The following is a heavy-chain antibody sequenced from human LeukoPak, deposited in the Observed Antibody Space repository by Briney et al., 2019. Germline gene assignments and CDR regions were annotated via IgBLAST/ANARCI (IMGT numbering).Heavy chain of an antibody. V-gene: IGHV4-31*03. CDR2: IYYSGST. D-gene: IGHD4-11*01. CDR3: ARLSSTTVFDY. J-gene: IGHJ4*02. CDR1: GGSISSGGYY. Sequence: SETLSLTCTVSGGSISSGGYYWSWIRQHPGKDLEWIGYIYYSGSTYYNPSLKSRVTISVDTSKNQFSLKLSSVTAADTAVYYCARLSSTTVFDYWGQGTLVTVSS.